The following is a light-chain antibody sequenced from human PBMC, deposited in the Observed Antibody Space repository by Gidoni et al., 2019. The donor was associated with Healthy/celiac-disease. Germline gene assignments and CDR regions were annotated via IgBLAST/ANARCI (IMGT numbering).Light chain of an antibody. V-gene: IGLV3-1*01. CDR1: KLGDKS. CDR3: QACDSSTV. Sequence: SYELPQPPSVSVSPGPTASIPGAGDKLGDKSACCDQQKPGPSPVLVIYQESTRPSAIPERFSGSSSGTTATLTIRGTQAMDESDYYCQACDSSTVFGGGTKLTVL. CDR2: QES. J-gene: IGLJ2*01.